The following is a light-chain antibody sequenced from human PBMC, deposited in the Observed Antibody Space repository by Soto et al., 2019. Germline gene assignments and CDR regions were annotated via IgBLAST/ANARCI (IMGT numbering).Light chain of an antibody. J-gene: IGLJ3*02. Sequence: QSVLTQSPSASASLGASVKLTCTLSSGHSSYAIAWHQQQPEKGPRYLMKLNSDGSHSKGDGIPDRFSGSSSGAVRYLTISSLQSEDEADYCCQTWGTGIQVFGGGTKVTVL. CDR3: QTWGTGIQV. CDR1: SGHSSYA. V-gene: IGLV4-69*01. CDR2: LNSDGSH.